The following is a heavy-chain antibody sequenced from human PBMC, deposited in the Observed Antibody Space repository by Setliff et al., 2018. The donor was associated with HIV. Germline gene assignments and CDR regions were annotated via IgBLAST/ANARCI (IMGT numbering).Heavy chain of an antibody. CDR1: GYTFTSYA. D-gene: IGHD3-22*01. CDR3: ARDRVYYDSSGYINWFDP. V-gene: IGHV7-4-1*02. CDR2: INTNTGNP. J-gene: IGHJ5*02. Sequence: ASVKVSCKASGYTFTSYAMNWVRQAPGQGLEWMGWINTNTGNPTYAQGFTGRFVFSLDTSVSTAYLQINSLKAEDTAVYYCARDRVYYDSSGYINWFDPWGQGTLVTVSS.